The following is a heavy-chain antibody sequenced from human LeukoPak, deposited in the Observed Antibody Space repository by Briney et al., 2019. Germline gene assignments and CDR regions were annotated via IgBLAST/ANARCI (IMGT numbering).Heavy chain of an antibody. V-gene: IGHV1-2*02. CDR3: ARGPRITIFGVVIMGYYYYMDV. CDR1: GYTFTGYY. D-gene: IGHD3-3*01. CDR2: INPNSGGT. J-gene: IGHJ6*03. Sequence: ASVKVSCKASGYTFTGYYMHWVRQASGQGLEWLGWINPNSGGTNYAQKVQGRVTMTRDTSISTAYMELSRLRSDDTAVYYCARGPRITIFGVVIMGYYYYMDVWGKGTTVTVSS.